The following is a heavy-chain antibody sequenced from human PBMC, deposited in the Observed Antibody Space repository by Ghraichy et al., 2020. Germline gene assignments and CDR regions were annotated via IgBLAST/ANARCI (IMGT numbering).Heavy chain of an antibody. CDR3: LCGGDCLNWFDS. V-gene: IGHV3-7*03. CDR1: GFTFSAYW. CDR2: INQDGSET. J-gene: IGHJ5*01. D-gene: IGHD2-21*01. Sequence: GGSLRLSCAASGFTFSAYWMNWVRQAPGKGLEWEANINQDGSETYYVDSVKGRFTISRDNVENSLYLQMNSLRDEDTAVYYCLCGGDCLNWFDSWGQGTLVTVST.